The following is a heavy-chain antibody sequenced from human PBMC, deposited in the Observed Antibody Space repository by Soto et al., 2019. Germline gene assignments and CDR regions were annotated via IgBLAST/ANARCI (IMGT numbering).Heavy chain of an antibody. CDR2: IKHDGSQS. D-gene: IGHD2-2*02. CDR3: ARLLLYSTSGRGWFDP. CDR1: GFTFRKFW. V-gene: IGHV3-7*03. J-gene: IGHJ5*02. Sequence: DVQLVESGGGWVQPGGPLGLPVITLGFTFRKFWLSWSRQAPGKGLGWVANIKHDGSQSYYEDSVKGRFTISRDNAKNSLYLQVNSLRVDDTAVYFCARLLLYSTSGRGWFDPRGQGTLVTVSS.